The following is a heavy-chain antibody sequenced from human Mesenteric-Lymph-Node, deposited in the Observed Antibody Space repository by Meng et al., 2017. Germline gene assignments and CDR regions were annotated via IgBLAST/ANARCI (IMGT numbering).Heavy chain of an antibody. V-gene: IGHV4-4*07. D-gene: IGHD1-26*01. CDR2: IYSSGST. Sequence: SETLSLTCTVSGGSISTYYWNWIRQPAGKGLEWIGRIYSSGSTNYNPSLKSRVTVSVDTSKNQFSLKLSSVTAADTALYYCARAGIHSGSYYPLDYWGQGTLVTVSS. CDR3: ARAGIHSGSYYPLDY. CDR1: GGSISTYY. J-gene: IGHJ4*02.